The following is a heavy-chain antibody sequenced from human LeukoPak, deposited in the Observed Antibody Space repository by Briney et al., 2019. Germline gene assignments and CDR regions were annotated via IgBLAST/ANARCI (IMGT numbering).Heavy chain of an antibody. CDR3: ARISVVTTRYYFDY. CDR2: INAGNGNT. D-gene: IGHD4-23*01. J-gene: IGHJ4*02. Sequence: ASVKVSCKASGYTFTSYAMHWVRQAPGQRLEWMGWINAGNGNTKYSQKFQGRVTITRDTSASTAYMELSSLRSEDTAVYYCARISVVTTRYYFDYWGQGTLVTVSS. V-gene: IGHV1-3*01. CDR1: GYTFTSYA.